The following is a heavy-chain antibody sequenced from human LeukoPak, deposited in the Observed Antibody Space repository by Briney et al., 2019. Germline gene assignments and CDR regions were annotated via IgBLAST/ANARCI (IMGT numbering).Heavy chain of an antibody. CDR3: ARGRSGSYHSPFAY. Sequence: SETLSLTCTVSGGPISNYYWSWIPQPPGKGLECIGYIYYSGSTNYNPSLESRVTISVDTSKNQFSLKLDSVTAADTAVYYCARGRSGSYHSPFAYWGQGTLVTVSS. D-gene: IGHD1-26*01. V-gene: IGHV4-59*13. J-gene: IGHJ4*02. CDR1: GGPISNYY. CDR2: IYYSGST.